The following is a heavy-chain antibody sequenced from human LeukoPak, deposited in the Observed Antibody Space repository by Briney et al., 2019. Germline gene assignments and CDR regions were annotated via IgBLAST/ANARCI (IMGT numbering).Heavy chain of an antibody. Sequence: ASVKVSCKASGYTFTSYYMHWVRQAPGQGLEWMGIINPSGGSTSYAQKFQGRVTMTRDTSTSTVYMELSSLRSEDTAVYYCARAPYSGSWYSWFDPWGQGTLVTVSS. D-gene: IGHD6-13*01. J-gene: IGHJ5*02. CDR3: ARAPYSGSWYSWFDP. CDR2: INPSGGST. V-gene: IGHV1-46*01. CDR1: GYTFTSYY.